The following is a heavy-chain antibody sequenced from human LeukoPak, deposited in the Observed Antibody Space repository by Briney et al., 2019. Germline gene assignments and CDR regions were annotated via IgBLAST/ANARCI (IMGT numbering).Heavy chain of an antibody. Sequence: SETLSLTCTVSADSINTYFWSWIRQPPGKGLEWIGFIYYSGSTSYNPSLQSRVSISLDTSKNQFSLKLTSVTAADTAVYYCARNQRGYSYGPFDDWGQGILVTVSS. V-gene: IGHV4-59*01. D-gene: IGHD5-18*01. J-gene: IGHJ4*02. CDR1: ADSINTYF. CDR3: ARNQRGYSYGPFDD. CDR2: IYYSGST.